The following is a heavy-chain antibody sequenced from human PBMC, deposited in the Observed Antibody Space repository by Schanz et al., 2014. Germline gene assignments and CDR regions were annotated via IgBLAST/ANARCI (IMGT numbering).Heavy chain of an antibody. Sequence: QVQLVESGGGVVRPGGSLRLSCAGSGFTFSNYAIHWVRQAPGKGLEWVGVISTDGNQQYYVDSVRGRYTMSKDNSKNTIYLRMNDPRVEDTAVYYCSRPRDVYNEFDSWGPGTLVTVSS. D-gene: IGHD1-1*01. CDR1: GFTFSNYA. V-gene: IGHV3-30*04. J-gene: IGHJ4*02. CDR2: ISTDGNQQ. CDR3: SRPRDVYNEFDS.